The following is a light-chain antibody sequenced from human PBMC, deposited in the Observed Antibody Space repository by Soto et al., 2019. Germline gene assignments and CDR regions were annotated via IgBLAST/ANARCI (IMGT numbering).Light chain of an antibody. CDR1: QTISSW. J-gene: IGKJ5*01. CDR3: QQYNSYSYT. CDR2: KAS. Sequence: DIQMTQSPSTLSASVGDRVTITCRASQTISSWLAWYQQKPGKAPKLLIDKASSLESGVPSRFSGRGSGTEFTLTISSLQPDDFATYYCQQYNSYSYTFGQGTRLEIK. V-gene: IGKV1-5*03.